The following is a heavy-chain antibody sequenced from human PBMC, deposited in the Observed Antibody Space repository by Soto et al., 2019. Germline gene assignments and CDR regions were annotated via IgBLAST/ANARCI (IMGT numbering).Heavy chain of an antibody. CDR2: IYYSGST. Sequence: PSETLSLTCTVSGGSISSYYWSWIRQPPGKGLEWIGYIYYSGSTNYNPSLKSRVTISVDTSKNQFSLKLSSVTAADTAVYYCARGLRSSWPTPGYWGQGTLVTVSS. D-gene: IGHD6-13*01. CDR3: ARGLRSSWPTPGY. J-gene: IGHJ4*02. V-gene: IGHV4-59*01. CDR1: GGSISSYY.